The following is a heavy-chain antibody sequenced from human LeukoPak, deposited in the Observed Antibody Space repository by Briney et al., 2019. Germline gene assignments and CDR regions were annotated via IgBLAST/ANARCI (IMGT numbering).Heavy chain of an antibody. Sequence: ASVKVSCKASGYTFTSYDINWVRQATGQGLEWMGWMNPNSGNTGYAQKFQGRVTMTRNTSISTAYMELSSLRSEDTAVYYCARDQTNYDFWSGSPFDYWGQGTLVTVSS. CDR3: ARDQTNYDFWSGSPFDY. D-gene: IGHD3-3*01. J-gene: IGHJ4*02. CDR1: GYTFTSYD. V-gene: IGHV1-8*01. CDR2: MNPNSGNT.